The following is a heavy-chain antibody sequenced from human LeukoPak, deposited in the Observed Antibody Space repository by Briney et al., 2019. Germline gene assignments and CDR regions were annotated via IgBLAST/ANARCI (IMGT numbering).Heavy chain of an antibody. CDR1: GGSISSSNW. CDR2: IYHSGST. CDR3: ARDSGYCGGDCYYD. Sequence: SSETLSLTCAVSGGSISSSNWWSWVRQPPGKGLEWIGEIYHSGSTNYNPSLKSRVTISVDKSKNQFSLKLSSVTAADTAVYYCARDSGYCGGDCYYDWGQGTLVTVSS. J-gene: IGHJ4*02. D-gene: IGHD2-21*02. V-gene: IGHV4-4*02.